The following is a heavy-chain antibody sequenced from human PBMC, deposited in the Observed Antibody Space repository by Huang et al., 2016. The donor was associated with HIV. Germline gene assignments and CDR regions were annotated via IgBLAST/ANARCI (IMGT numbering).Heavy chain of an antibody. CDR2: SYDGGST. CDR1: GGSISSSSYR. J-gene: IGHJ4*02. CDR3: AGSYNWNSVDY. D-gene: IGHD1-20*01. Sequence: QLQLQGSGPRLVKPSETLPLTCTVSGGSISSSSYRWGWIRQSPGKGLEWVGSSYDGGSTHHNPSLKSLLTMSVDTSKNHFSLRLTSVTAADTAVYYCAGSYNWNSVDYWGQGTLVTVSS. V-gene: IGHV4-39*02.